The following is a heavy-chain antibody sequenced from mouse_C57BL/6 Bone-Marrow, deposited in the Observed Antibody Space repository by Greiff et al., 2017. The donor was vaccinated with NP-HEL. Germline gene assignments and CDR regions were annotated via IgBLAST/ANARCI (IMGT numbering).Heavy chain of an antibody. Sequence: QVQLQQPGAELVKPGASVKLSCKASGYTFTSYWMHWVKQRPGQGLEWIGMIHPNSGSTNYNEKFKSKATLTVDKSSSTAYRQLSSLTSEDSAVYYCARGGYYYGSSPLGYWGQGTTLTVSS. CDR3: ARGGYYYGSSPLGY. D-gene: IGHD1-1*01. CDR1: GYTFTSYW. J-gene: IGHJ2*01. CDR2: IHPNSGST. V-gene: IGHV1-64*01.